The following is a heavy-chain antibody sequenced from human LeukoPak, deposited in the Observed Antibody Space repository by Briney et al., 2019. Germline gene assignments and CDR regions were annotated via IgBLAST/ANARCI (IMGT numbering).Heavy chain of an antibody. V-gene: IGHV3-33*06. CDR3: AKPNQGLQNPGD. CDR2: IWYDGSNK. J-gene: IGHJ4*02. Sequence: GGSLRLSCVASGFTFSSYGMHWVRQAPGNGLEWVAVIWYDGSNKYYADSVKGRFTISRDNSKNTLYLQMNSLRAEDTAVYYCAKPNQGLQNPGDWRQGTLVTVSS. D-gene: IGHD4-11*01. CDR1: GFTFSSYG.